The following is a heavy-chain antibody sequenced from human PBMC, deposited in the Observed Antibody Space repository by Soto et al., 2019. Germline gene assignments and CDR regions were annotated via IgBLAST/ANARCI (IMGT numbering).Heavy chain of an antibody. CDR1: GYTFTSYD. CDR3: ARGYRYSSSCYSERYYYRMDV. Sequence: QVQLVQSGAEVKKPGASVKVSCKASGYTFTSYDINWVRQATGQGLEWMGWMNPNSGNTGYAQKFQGRVTMTRNTSISTAYMELSRLRSEDTAVYYCARGYRYSSSCYSERYYYRMDVWGQGTTVTVSS. CDR2: MNPNSGNT. D-gene: IGHD6-13*01. J-gene: IGHJ6*02. V-gene: IGHV1-8*01.